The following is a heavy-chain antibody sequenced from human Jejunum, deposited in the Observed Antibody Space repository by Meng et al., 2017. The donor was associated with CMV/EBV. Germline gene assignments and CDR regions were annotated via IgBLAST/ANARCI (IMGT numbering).Heavy chain of an antibody. V-gene: IGHV1-46*01. CDR2: VNPTVGGT. Sequence: SGYTFTDHYIHWVRQAPGQGLEWLGLVNPTVGGTSFAQKVQGRVTMTRDTSTSTVYMDLSNLRSEDTAVYYCARVGYSNYDAIDYWGQGTRVTVSS. CDR3: ARVGYSNYDAIDY. CDR1: GYTFTDHY. D-gene: IGHD4-11*01. J-gene: IGHJ4*02.